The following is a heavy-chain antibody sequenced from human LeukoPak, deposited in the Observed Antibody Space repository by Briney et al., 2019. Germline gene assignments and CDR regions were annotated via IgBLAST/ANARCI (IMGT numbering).Heavy chain of an antibody. J-gene: IGHJ5*02. Sequence: SETLSLTCAVYGGSFSGYYWSWIRQHPGKGLEWIGYIYYSGSTYYNPSLKSRVTISVDTSKNQFSLKLSSVTAADTAVYYCARYRTGVVMPHWFDPWGQGTLVTVSS. CDR1: GGSFSGYY. CDR3: ARYRTGVVMPHWFDP. V-gene: IGHV4-31*11. D-gene: IGHD3-22*01. CDR2: IYYSGST.